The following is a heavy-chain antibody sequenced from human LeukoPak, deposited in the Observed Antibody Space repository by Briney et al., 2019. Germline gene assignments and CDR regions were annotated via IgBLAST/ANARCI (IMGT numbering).Heavy chain of an antibody. V-gene: IGHV1-69*01. D-gene: IGHD2-21*02. CDR1: GDTFSSYT. Sequence: SVKVSCKASGDTFSSYTISWVRQAPGQGLEWMGGIIPIFGSANYAQKFQGRVTITADESTSTAYMELSSLRSEDTAMYYCARAYMTATRHFDYWGQGTLVTVSS. J-gene: IGHJ4*02. CDR3: ARAYMTATRHFDY. CDR2: IIPIFGSA.